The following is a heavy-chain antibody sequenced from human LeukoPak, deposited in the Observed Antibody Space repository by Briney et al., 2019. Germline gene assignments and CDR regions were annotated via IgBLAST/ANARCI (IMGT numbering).Heavy chain of an antibody. J-gene: IGHJ6*03. V-gene: IGHV4-39*01. Sequence: PSETLSLTCTVSGGSISSSSCYWGWIRQPPGKGLEWIGSIYYSGSTYYNPSLKSRGTISVDTSKNQFSLKLSSVTAADTAAYYCARHVGNDFWSGYLEAYYYYMDVWGKGTTVTVSS. D-gene: IGHD3-3*01. CDR1: GGSISSSSCY. CDR2: IYYSGST. CDR3: ARHVGNDFWSGYLEAYYYYMDV.